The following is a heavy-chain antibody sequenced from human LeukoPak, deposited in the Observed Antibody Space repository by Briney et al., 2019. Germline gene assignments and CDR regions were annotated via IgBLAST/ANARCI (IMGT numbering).Heavy chain of an antibody. V-gene: IGHV3-33*01. CDR3: ARAGYYGSGSQDTFDY. CDR2: VWYDGVNK. Sequence: PGGSLRLSCAASGFTFSSYGIHWVRQAPGMGLEWVAVVWYDGVNKYYADSVKGRFTISRDNSKNTLYLQMNSLRAGDTAVYYCARAGYYGSGSQDTFDYWGQGTLVTVSS. D-gene: IGHD3-10*01. CDR1: GFTFSSYG. J-gene: IGHJ4*02.